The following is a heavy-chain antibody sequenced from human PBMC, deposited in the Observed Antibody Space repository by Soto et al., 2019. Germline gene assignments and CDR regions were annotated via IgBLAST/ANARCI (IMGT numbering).Heavy chain of an antibody. CDR3: TTKSVGYDFWSGYYVDY. V-gene: IGHV3-15*01. D-gene: IGHD3-3*01. CDR1: GFTFSNAW. J-gene: IGHJ4*02. CDR2: IKSKTDGGTT. Sequence: EVQLVESGGGLVKPGGSLRLSCAASGFTFSNAWMSWVRQAPGKGLEWVGRIKSKTDGGTTDYAAPVKGRFTISRDDSKNTLYLQMNSPKTEDTAVYYCTTKSVGYDFWSGYYVDYWGQGTLVTVSS.